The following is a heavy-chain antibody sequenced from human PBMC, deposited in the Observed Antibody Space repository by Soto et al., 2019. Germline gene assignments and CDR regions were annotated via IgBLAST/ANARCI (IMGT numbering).Heavy chain of an antibody. V-gene: IGHV5-10-1*01. CDR1: GYSFTSYW. Sequence: HGESLKISCKGSGYSFTSYWISWVRQMPGKGLEWMGRIDPSDSYTNYSPSFQGHVTISADKSISTAYLQWSSLKASDTAMYYCARQDGSGSFFYYYGMDVWGQGTTVTVS. D-gene: IGHD3-10*01. CDR2: IDPSDSYT. J-gene: IGHJ6*02. CDR3: ARQDGSGSFFYYYGMDV.